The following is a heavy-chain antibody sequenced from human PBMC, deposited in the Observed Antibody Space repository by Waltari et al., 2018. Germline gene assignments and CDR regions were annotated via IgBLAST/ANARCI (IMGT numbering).Heavy chain of an antibody. CDR3: ARGVTTVEC. CDR2: IKQDGGEK. J-gene: IGHJ4*02. CDR1: GFTFSNSW. Sequence: EVQLVESGGGLVQPGGSLRPSCSGSGFTFSNSWMSWVRQAPGKGLEWVASIKQDGGEKYYVDSMKGRFTISSDNDNNSLFLQMDSLRVEDTAVYYCARGVTTVECWGQGALVTVSS. V-gene: IGHV3-7*04. D-gene: IGHD2-21*02.